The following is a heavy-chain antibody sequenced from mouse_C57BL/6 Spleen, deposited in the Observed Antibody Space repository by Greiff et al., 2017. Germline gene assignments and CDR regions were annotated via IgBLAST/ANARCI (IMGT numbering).Heavy chain of an antibody. V-gene: IGHV6-6*01. CDR1: GFTFSDAW. D-gene: IGHD4-1*01. CDR3: TVGRALYYFDY. CDR2: IRNKANNHAT. J-gene: IGHJ2*01. Sequence: EVMLVESGGGLVQPGGSMKLSCAASGFTFSDAWMDWVRQSPEKGLEWVAEIRNKANNHATYYAESVKGRFTISRDDSKSSVYLQMNSLRAEDTGIYYCTVGRALYYFDYWGQGTTLTVSS.